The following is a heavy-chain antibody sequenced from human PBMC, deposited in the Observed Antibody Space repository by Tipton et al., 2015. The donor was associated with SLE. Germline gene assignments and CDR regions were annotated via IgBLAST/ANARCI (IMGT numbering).Heavy chain of an antibody. Sequence: TLSLTCTVSGGSISKYYWSWIRQPPGKGLEWIGNIYYSGSTYYNPSLKSRLSISVDTSMNQVSLRLGYVTAADTAVYYCARGVEYQDSWGQGALVTVSS. CDR3: ARGVEYQDS. V-gene: IGHV4-59*12. D-gene: IGHD2/OR15-2a*01. CDR2: IYYSGST. J-gene: IGHJ4*02. CDR1: GGSISKYY.